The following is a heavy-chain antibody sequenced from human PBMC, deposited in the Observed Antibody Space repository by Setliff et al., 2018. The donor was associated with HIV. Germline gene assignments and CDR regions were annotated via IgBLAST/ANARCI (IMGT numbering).Heavy chain of an antibody. CDR2: INPKSGVA. CDR3: ARAHFLVAMNRNWFDP. CDR1: GYTFTDFY. D-gene: IGHD5-12*01. J-gene: IGHJ5*02. Sequence: VKVSCKASGYTFTDFYIHWVRQAPGQGLEWIGRINPKSGVAEYLKKFQGRVTMTLDKSTNTAHMELIRPRFDDTAVYYCARAHFLVAMNRNWFDPWGQGTLVTVSS. V-gene: IGHV1-2*06.